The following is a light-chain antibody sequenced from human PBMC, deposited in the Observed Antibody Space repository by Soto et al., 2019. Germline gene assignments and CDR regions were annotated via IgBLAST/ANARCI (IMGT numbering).Light chain of an antibody. CDR1: ESVGSNY. Sequence: EIVLTQSPGTLSLSPCERATLSSSASESVGSNYLAWYQQKQGLAPRPSLHGPHTRATGIPDRFSGSGSGTDFTLTISSLEPEDSAVYYCQQRNIWPTLTFGQGTRLE. V-gene: IGKV3D-20*02. CDR3: QQRNIWPTLT. CDR2: GPH. J-gene: IGKJ5*01.